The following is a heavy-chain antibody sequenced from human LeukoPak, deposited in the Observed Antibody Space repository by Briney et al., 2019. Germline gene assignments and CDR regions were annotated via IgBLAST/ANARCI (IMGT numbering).Heavy chain of an antibody. D-gene: IGHD2-15*01. CDR3: AKGGDIVVVVFPTSEAAWFDP. CDR1: GYTFTGYY. J-gene: IGHJ5*02. Sequence: ASVKVSCKASGYTFTGYYMHWVRQAPGQGLEWMGWINPNSGGTNYAQKFQGWVTMTRDTSISTAYMELSRLRSDDTAVYYCAKGGDIVVVVFPTSEAAWFDPWGQGTLVTVSS. V-gene: IGHV1-2*04. CDR2: INPNSGGT.